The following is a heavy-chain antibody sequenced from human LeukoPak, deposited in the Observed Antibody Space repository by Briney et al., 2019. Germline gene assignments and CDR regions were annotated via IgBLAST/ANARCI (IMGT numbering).Heavy chain of an antibody. CDR3: AKEAIFRSSFDY. J-gene: IGHJ4*02. Sequence: PGGSLRLSCAASGFTFSSYGMHWVRQAPGKGLEWVAVISYDGSNKYYGDSVKGRFTISRDNSKNTLYLQMNSLRAEDTAVYYCAKEAIFRSSFDYWGQGTLVTVSS. D-gene: IGHD3-9*01. CDR2: ISYDGSNK. V-gene: IGHV3-30*18. CDR1: GFTFSSYG.